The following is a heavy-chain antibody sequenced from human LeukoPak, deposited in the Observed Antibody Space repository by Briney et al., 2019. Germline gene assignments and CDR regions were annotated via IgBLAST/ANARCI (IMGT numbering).Heavy chain of an antibody. D-gene: IGHD3-16*01. CDR3: ARDPWGGGGY. Sequence: GGSVRLSCAASGFTFSSYAMSWVRQAPGKGLEWVSAISGSGGSTYYADSVKGRFTISRDNSKNTLYVLVNSLRGEDRAVYYCARDPWGGGGYWGQGTLVTVSS. V-gene: IGHV3-23*01. J-gene: IGHJ4*02. CDR2: ISGSGGST. CDR1: GFTFSSYA.